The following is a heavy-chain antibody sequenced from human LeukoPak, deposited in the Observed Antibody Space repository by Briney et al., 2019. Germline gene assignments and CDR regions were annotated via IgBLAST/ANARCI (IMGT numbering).Heavy chain of an antibody. D-gene: IGHD3-10*01. CDR2: MNPNSGNT. V-gene: IGHV1-8*01. J-gene: IGHJ6*02. CDR3: ARGPTLVRGVIMPDSVGGMDV. CDR1: GFTFTSYD. Sequence: ASVKVSCKASGFTFTSYDIDWVRQAPGQGLEWMGWMNPNSGNTRYAQKVQGRITMTRDTSISTAYMELSSLRSEDTAVYYCARGPTLVRGVIMPDSVGGMDVWGQGTTVTVSS.